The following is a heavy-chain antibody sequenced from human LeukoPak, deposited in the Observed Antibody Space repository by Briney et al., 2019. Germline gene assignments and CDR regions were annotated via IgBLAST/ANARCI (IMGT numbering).Heavy chain of an antibody. D-gene: IGHD6-19*01. V-gene: IGHV3-33*01. CDR1: GFTFSSYG. CDR3: TSRIAVAGNIDY. Sequence: PGGSLRLSCAASGFTFSSYGMLWVRQAPGKGLEWVTIIWYDGSNQYYADSVEGRFTVSRDNSKNTLYLQMNSLKTEDTAVYYCTSRIAVAGNIDYWGQGTLVTVSS. CDR2: IWYDGSNQ. J-gene: IGHJ4*02.